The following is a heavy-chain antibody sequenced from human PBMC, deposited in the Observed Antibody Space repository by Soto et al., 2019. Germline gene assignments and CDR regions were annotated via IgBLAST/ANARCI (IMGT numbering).Heavy chain of an antibody. J-gene: IGHJ4*02. Sequence: QVQLVQSGTVVQRRGSSVKVSCQASGGTFSSHGMAWVRQAPGQGLEWMGGIIPTFGTPTYAPKFQGRVTITADKSTNTAYMELSSLRSEGTGVYCCAGERSAQYFDFWGQGTLITVSS. CDR2: IIPTFGTP. D-gene: IGHD1-26*01. V-gene: IGHV1-69*06. CDR3: AGERSAQYFDF. CDR1: GGTFSSHG.